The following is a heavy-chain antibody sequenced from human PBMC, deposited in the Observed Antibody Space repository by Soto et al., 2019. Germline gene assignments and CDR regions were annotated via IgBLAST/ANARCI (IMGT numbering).Heavy chain of an antibody. CDR1: GGTFSSYA. V-gene: IGHV1-69*13. CDR2: IIPIFGTA. J-gene: IGHJ6*02. CDR3: ASSIAAAGTPFWYYYYGMDV. Sequence: SVKVSCKSSGGTFSSYAISWVRQAPGQGLEWMGGIIPIFGTANYAQKFQGRVTITADESTSTAYMELSSLRSEDTAVYYCASSIAAAGTPFWYYYYGMDVWGQGTTVTVS. D-gene: IGHD6-13*01.